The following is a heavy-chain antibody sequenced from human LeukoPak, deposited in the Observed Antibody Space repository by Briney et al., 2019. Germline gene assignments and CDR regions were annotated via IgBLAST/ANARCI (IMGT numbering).Heavy chain of an antibody. CDR2: INPNTGDT. J-gene: IGHJ4*02. D-gene: IGHD5-18*01. CDR3: ARVKQLDY. V-gene: IGHV1-2*02. Sequence: ASVTVSCKPSVYTFTRYYIHLVRQAPSQGLEWMECINPNTGDTNYAQKFQGRVTMTRDTSISTAYMELSRMTSDDTAVYYCARVKQLDYWGQGTLVTVSS. CDR1: VYTFTRYY.